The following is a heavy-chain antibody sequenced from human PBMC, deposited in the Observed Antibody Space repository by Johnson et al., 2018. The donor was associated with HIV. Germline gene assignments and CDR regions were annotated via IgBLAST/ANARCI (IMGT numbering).Heavy chain of an antibody. D-gene: IGHD6-19*01. V-gene: IGHV3-66*01. CDR2: IYSGGST. Sequence: VQLVESGGGLVQPGGSLRLSCAASGFTFSSYWMSWVRQAPGKGLEWVSVIYSGGSTYYADSVKGRFTISRDNSKNTLYLQMNSLRAEDTAVYYCAKDRGSGWYWDAFDIWGQGTMVTVSS. CDR1: GFTFSSYW. J-gene: IGHJ3*02. CDR3: AKDRGSGWYWDAFDI.